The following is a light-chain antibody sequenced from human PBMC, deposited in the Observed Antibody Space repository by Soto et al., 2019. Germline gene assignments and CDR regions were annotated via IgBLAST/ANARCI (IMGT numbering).Light chain of an antibody. J-gene: IGKJ4*01. CDR2: GAS. CDR3: QQYNNWPPNT. CDR1: QSVSSK. Sequence: EIVMTQSTATLSVSPGERATLSCRASQSVSSKLAWYQQKPGQAPKLLIYGASTTTTGIPARFSGSGSGTEFTLTISILQSEDFAVYYCQQYNNWPPNTFGGGTKVEIK. V-gene: IGKV3-15*01.